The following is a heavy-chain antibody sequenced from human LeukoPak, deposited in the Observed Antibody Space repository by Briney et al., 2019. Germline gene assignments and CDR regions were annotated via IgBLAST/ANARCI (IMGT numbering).Heavy chain of an antibody. Sequence: PSETLSLTCTVSGGSISSYYWSWIRQPPGKGLEWIGYIHYSGGTNYNPSLKSRVIISVDTSKNQFSLKLSSVTAADTAVYYCAREAPICSGGTCYDYWGQGTLVTVSS. CDR3: AREAPICSGGTCYDY. D-gene: IGHD2-15*01. CDR1: GGSISSYY. J-gene: IGHJ4*02. CDR2: IHYSGGT. V-gene: IGHV4-59*01.